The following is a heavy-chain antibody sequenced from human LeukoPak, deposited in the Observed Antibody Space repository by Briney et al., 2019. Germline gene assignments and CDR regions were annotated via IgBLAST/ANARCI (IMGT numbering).Heavy chain of an antibody. CDR2: INPNSGGT. CDR3: AREKRRWIQLCDY. D-gene: IGHD5-18*01. Sequence: GASVKVSCKASGYTFTGYYMHWVRQAPGQGLEWMGWINPNSGGTNYAQKFQGRVTMTRDTSISTAYMELSRLRSDDTAAYYCAREKRRWIQLCDYWGQGTLVTVSS. J-gene: IGHJ4*02. V-gene: IGHV1-2*02. CDR1: GYTFTGYY.